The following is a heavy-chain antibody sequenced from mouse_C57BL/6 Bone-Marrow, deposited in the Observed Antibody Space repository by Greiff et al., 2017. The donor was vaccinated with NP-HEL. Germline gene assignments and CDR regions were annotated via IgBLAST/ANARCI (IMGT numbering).Heavy chain of an antibody. J-gene: IGHJ2*01. Sequence: QVTLKESGPGILQPSQTLSLTCSFSGFSLSTFGMGVGWIRQPSGKGLEWLAHIWWDDDKYYNPALKSRLTISKDTSKNQVFLKIANVDTADTATYYCARSFITTIPTFYYFDYWGQGTTLTVSS. CDR1: GFSLSTFGMG. CDR2: IWWDDDK. V-gene: IGHV8-8*01. D-gene: IGHD1-1*01. CDR3: ARSFITTIPTFYYFDY.